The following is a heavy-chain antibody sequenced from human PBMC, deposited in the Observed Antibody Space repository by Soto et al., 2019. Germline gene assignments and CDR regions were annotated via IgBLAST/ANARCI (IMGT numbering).Heavy chain of an antibody. CDR1: GFTFSSQT. V-gene: IGHV3-21*01. CDR3: ASPRGLDDAFDF. Sequence: LRLSCAVSGFTFSSQTMNWVRQAPGKGLEWVSSVSSSGSYKYYADSVKGRFTIPRDNAKNSLYLQMNSRRAEDTAVYFCASPRGLDDAFDFWGQGTMVTVSS. J-gene: IGHJ3*01. CDR2: VSSSGSYK. D-gene: IGHD3-10*01.